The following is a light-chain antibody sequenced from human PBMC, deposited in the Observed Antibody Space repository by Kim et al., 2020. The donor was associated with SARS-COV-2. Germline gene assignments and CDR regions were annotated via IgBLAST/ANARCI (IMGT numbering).Light chain of an antibody. CDR1: NGHSSNA. CDR2: LNSDGSH. V-gene: IGLV4-69*01. J-gene: IGLJ3*02. CDR3: QTWGTGIQV. Sequence: QLVLTQSPSASASLGASVKLTCTLSNGHSSNAIAWHQQQPEKGPRYLMRLNSDGSHSKGDGIPDRFSGSSSGAERYLTISSLQTADEADYYCQTWGTGIQVFGGGTRLTVL.